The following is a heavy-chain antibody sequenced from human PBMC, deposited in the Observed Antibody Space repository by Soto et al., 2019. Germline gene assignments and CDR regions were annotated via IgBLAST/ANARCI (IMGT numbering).Heavy chain of an antibody. V-gene: IGHV3-66*01. CDR3: ARGRYCSGGSCYSGY. CDR2: IYSGGST. CDR1: GFTVSSNY. J-gene: IGHJ4*02. D-gene: IGHD2-15*01. Sequence: GGSLRLSCAASGFTVSSNYMSWVRQAPGKGLEWVSVIYSGGSTYYADSVKGRFTISRDNSKNTLYLQMNSLRAEDTAVYYCARGRYCSGGSCYSGYWGQGTLVTVSS.